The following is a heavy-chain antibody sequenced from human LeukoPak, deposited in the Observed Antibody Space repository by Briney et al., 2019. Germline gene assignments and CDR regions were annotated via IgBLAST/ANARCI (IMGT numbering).Heavy chain of an antibody. Sequence: PGGSLRLSCVASGFTFSDYYMSWIRQAPGKGLEWVSYISSSSSYTNYADSVKGRFTISRDNAKNSLYLQMNSLRAEDTAVYYCARALTGPDYWGQGTLVTVSS. J-gene: IGHJ4*02. CDR1: GFTFSDYY. D-gene: IGHD1-14*01. CDR3: ARALTGPDY. V-gene: IGHV3-11*06. CDR2: ISSSSSYT.